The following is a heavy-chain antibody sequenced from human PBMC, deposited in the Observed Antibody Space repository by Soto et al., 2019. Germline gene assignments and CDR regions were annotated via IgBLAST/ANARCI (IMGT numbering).Heavy chain of an antibody. CDR2: IWYDGSNK. V-gene: IGHV3-33*01. D-gene: IGHD3-22*01. CDR3: AREGLPHPTYYYDSSGTRGAFFDY. CDR1: GFTFSSYG. J-gene: IGHJ4*02. Sequence: GGSLRLSCAASGFTFSSYGMHWVRQAPGKGLEWVAVIWYDGSNKYYEDSVKGRFTISRDNSKNTLYLQMNSLRAEDTAVYYCAREGLPHPTYYYDSSGTRGAFFDYWGQGTLVTVSS.